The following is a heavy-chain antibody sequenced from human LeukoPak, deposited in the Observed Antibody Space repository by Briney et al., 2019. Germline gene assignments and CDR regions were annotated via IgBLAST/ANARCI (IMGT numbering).Heavy chain of an antibody. Sequence: ASETLSLTCAVYGGSFSGYYWSWIRQPPGKGLEWIGEINHSGSTNYNPSLKSRVTISVDTSKNQFSLKLSSVTAADTAVYYCARGPLAYCGGDCYSPKVFDYWGQGTLVTVSS. D-gene: IGHD2-21*02. V-gene: IGHV4-34*01. CDR3: ARGPLAYCGGDCYSPKVFDY. CDR1: GGSFSGYY. CDR2: INHSGST. J-gene: IGHJ4*02.